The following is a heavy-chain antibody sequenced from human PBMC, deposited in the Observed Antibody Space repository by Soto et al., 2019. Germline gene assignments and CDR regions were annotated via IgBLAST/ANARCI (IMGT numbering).Heavy chain of an antibody. Sequence: EVQLVESGGGLVQPGGSLRLSCAASGFTFSTYWMTWVRRPPGKGLEWVANLDQDGSERYYVDSVRGRFTIARDNAKNSLYLQMNSLRGEDTAVYYCVCGGTFFVYWGQGTLVTVSP. CDR3: VCGGTFFVY. CDR1: GFTFSTYW. J-gene: IGHJ4*02. D-gene: IGHD3-16*01. CDR2: LDQDGSER. V-gene: IGHV3-7*01.